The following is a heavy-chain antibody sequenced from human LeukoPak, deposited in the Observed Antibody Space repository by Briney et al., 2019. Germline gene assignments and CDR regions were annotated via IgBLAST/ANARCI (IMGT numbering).Heavy chain of an antibody. CDR1: GFTFTTYG. CDR2: ISGMGGRT. CDR3: AKTVADHDY. J-gene: IGHJ4*02. D-gene: IGHD6-19*01. V-gene: IGHV3-23*01. Sequence: GGSLRLSCADSGFTFTTYGMTWVRQAPGKGLEWVAVISGMGGRTYYADSVKGRFTISRDNSDNTLYLQMNSLRVEGTAVYYCAKTVADHDYWGQGTLVTVSS.